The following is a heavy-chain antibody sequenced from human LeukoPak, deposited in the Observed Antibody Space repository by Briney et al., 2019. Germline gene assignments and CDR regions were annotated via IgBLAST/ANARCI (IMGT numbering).Heavy chain of an antibody. CDR3: ARVREGRRAALYESDY. V-gene: IGHV3-21*01. CDR2: ISSSSSYI. J-gene: IGHJ4*02. CDR1: GFTFSSYS. D-gene: IGHD2-15*01. Sequence: GGSLRLSCAASGFTFSSYSMNWVRQAPGKGLEWVSSISSSSSYIYYADSVKGRFTISRDNAKNSLYLQMDSLRAEDTAVYYCARVREGRRAALYESDYWGQGTLVTVSS.